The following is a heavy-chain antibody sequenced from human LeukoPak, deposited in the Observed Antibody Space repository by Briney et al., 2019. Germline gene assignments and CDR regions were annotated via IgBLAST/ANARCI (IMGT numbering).Heavy chain of an antibody. CDR3: ARGVGGVREGFDI. CDR2: IFNSGSS. J-gene: IGHJ3*02. CDR1: GGSVSSESYH. D-gene: IGHD3-16*01. Sequence: PSETPSLTCTVSGGSVSSESYHWSWIRQPPGRGLEWIAYIFNSGSSNYNPSLKSRVTISVDTSKNQFSLKLNSVIAADTAQYHCARGVGGVREGFDIWGQGTMVTVSS. V-gene: IGHV4-61*01.